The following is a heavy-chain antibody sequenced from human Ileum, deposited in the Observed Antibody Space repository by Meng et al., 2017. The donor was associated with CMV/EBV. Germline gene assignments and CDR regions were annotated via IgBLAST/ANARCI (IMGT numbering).Heavy chain of an antibody. CDR2: ISGSGITT. V-gene: IGHV3-23*01. CDR1: GIMFSSYA. J-gene: IGHJ4*01. CDR3: AKDCRM. Sequence: SLRLSCVASGIMFSSYAMSWVRQAPGKGLEWVSAISGSGITTYYGDSVKGRFTISRDNSKNTLYLQMNSLRAEDTAVYYCAKDCRMGGQGTLVTVSS. D-gene: IGHD5-24*01.